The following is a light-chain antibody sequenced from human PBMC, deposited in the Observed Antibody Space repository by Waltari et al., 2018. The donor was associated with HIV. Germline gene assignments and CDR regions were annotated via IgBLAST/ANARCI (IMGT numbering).Light chain of an antibody. CDR3: CSYAGSSTLV. J-gene: IGLJ3*02. V-gene: IGLV2-23*02. CDR1: SSDVAGYNL. Sequence: QSALTQPASVSGSPGQSITTSCTGTSSDVAGYNLAPWYQQHPGKAPKLIIYEVTKRPSGVSNRFSASKSGNTASLTISGLQAEDEAHYHCCSYAGSSTLVFGGGTNVIVL. CDR2: EVT.